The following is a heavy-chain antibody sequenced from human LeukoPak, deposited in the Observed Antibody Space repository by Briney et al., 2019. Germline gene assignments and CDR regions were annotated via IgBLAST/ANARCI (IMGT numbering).Heavy chain of an antibody. J-gene: IGHJ4*02. D-gene: IGHD1-26*01. Sequence: SETLSLTCTLPGGSISSYYWSWIRQPPGKGLEWIGYIYYSGSTNYNPSLKSRVTISVDTSKNQFSLKLSSVTAADTAVYYCARGDGGSYGFDYWGQGTLVTVSS. CDR1: GGSISSYY. V-gene: IGHV4-59*01. CDR3: ARGDGGSYGFDY. CDR2: IYYSGST.